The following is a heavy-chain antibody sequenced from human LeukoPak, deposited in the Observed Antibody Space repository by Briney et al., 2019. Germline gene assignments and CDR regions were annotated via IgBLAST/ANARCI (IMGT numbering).Heavy chain of an antibody. CDR3: ARGGYYGSGNDFRFDP. V-gene: IGHV4-61*01. J-gene: IGHJ5*02. D-gene: IGHD3-10*01. CDR2: IYYSGST. Sequence: PSETLSLTCSVSGYSISSGYYWSWIRQPPGKGLEWIGYIYYSGSTNYKPSLKSRVTISVDTSKNQFSLKLSSVTAADTAVYYCARGGYYGSGNDFRFDPWGQGTLVTVSS. CDR1: GYSISSGYY.